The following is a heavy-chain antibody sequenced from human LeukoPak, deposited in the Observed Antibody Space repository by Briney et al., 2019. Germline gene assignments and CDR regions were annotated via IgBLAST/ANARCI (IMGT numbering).Heavy chain of an antibody. J-gene: IGHJ6*02. CDR1: GYTFRIFG. CDR2: ISPYHRGFT. V-gene: IGHV1-18*01. Sequence: ASVTVSCTPSGYTFRIFGISWVRPAPGQGLEWMGWISPYHRGFTNDALQHRFTLTTDTSTSTAYMELRNLRSDDTAVYYCARDIVVVVAATSDSNYYYYYGMDVWGQGTTVTVSS. CDR3: ARDIVVVVAATSDSNYYYYYGMDV. D-gene: IGHD2-15*01.